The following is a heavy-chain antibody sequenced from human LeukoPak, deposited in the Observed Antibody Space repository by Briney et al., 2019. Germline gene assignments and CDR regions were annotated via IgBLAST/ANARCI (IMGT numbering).Heavy chain of an antibody. CDR1: GYTFTSYG. J-gene: IGHJ3*02. D-gene: IGHD3-3*01. V-gene: IGHV1-18*01. Sequence: ASVKVSCKASGYTFTSYGISWVRQAPGQGLEWMGWISAYNGNTNYAQKLQGRVTMTTDTSTSTAYMELGSLRSDDTAVYYCARDHYDFWSGYYRAFDIWGQGTMVTVSS. CDR3: ARDHYDFWSGYYRAFDI. CDR2: ISAYNGNT.